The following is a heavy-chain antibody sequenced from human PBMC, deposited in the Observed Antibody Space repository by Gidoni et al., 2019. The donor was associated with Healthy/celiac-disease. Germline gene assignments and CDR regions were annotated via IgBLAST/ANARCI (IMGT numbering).Heavy chain of an antibody. CDR1: GFTFSSYG. CDR2: IWYDGSNK. Sequence: GFTFSSYGMHWVRQAPGKGLEWVAVIWYDGSNKYYADSVKDRFTISRDNSKNTLYLQMNSLRAEDTAVYYCARDNIDLEYYDFWSDERRAGMDVWGQGTTVTVSS. D-gene: IGHD3-3*01. V-gene: IGHV3-33*01. J-gene: IGHJ6*02. CDR3: ARDNIDLEYYDFWSDERRAGMDV.